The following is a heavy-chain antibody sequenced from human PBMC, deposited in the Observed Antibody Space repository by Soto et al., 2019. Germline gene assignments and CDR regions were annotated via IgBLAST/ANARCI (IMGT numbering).Heavy chain of an antibody. V-gene: IGHV4-4*02. CDR1: GVSISSGNW. Sequence: SETLSLTCAVSGVSISSGNWLTWVRQTPQRGLEYIGEIFHDGTANYYPSFERRVAISVDTSKNQFSLKLTSVTAADTAIYFCARLVYDTRLNYMYFDFWGQGALVTVSS. J-gene: IGHJ4*02. D-gene: IGHD2-8*01. CDR3: ARLVYDTRLNYMYFDF. CDR2: IFHDGTA.